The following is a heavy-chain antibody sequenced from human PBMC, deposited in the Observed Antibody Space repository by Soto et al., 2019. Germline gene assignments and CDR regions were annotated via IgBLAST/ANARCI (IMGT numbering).Heavy chain of an antibody. CDR1: GDTFSTSY. CDR2: INPRGGST. D-gene: IGHD3-22*01. Sequence: VASVKVSCKASGDTFSTSYVHWVRQAPGQGFEWMGRINPRGGSTRYAQKFQDRVTMTRDTSTSTADMELSSLRSEDTAVYYCAADYYCSGYYLYYYGIDVWGQGTTVTVSS. CDR3: AADYYCSGYYLYYYGIDV. V-gene: IGHV1-46*03. J-gene: IGHJ6*02.